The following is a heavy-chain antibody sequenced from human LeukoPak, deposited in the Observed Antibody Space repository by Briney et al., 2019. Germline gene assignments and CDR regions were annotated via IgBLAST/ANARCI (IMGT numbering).Heavy chain of an antibody. CDR1: GYSISSGYY. CDR2: IYHSGST. D-gene: IGHD5-24*01. J-gene: IGHJ3*02. Sequence: SETLSLTCAVSGYSISSGYYWGWIRQPPGKGLEWIGSIYHSGSTYYNPSLKSRVTILVDTSKNQFSLKLSSVTAADTAVYYCARQLNAFDIWGQGTMVTVSS. V-gene: IGHV4-38-2*01. CDR3: ARQLNAFDI.